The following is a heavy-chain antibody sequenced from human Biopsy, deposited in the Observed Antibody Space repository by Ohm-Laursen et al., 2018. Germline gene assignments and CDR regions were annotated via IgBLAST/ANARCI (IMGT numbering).Heavy chain of an antibody. CDR1: GFSFSSYG. J-gene: IGHJ4*02. Sequence: SLRLSCAASGFSFSSYGMQWVRQAPGKGLEWVAFIFYDGSNTYYADSVRGRFTVSRDNAQNSMYLQMNSLRADDTAVYYCATDDYSGDSAYWGQGTLVTVSS. CDR3: ATDDYSGDSAY. D-gene: IGHD4-23*01. CDR2: IFYDGSNT. V-gene: IGHV3-33*08.